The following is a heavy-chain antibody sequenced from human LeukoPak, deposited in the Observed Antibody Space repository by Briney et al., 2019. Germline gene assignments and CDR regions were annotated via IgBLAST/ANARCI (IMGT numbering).Heavy chain of an antibody. D-gene: IGHD6-19*01. CDR3: ARFAVHRRLTVAGQFGLDY. CDR2: ISAYNGNT. V-gene: IGHV1-18*01. CDR1: GYTLTSYG. Sequence: ASVKVSCKASGYTLTSYGISWVRQAPGQGLEWMGWISAYNGNTNYAQMFQGRVTMTRDTSTSTVYMELSSLRSEDTAVYYCARFAVHRRLTVAGQFGLDYWGQGTLVTVSS. J-gene: IGHJ4*02.